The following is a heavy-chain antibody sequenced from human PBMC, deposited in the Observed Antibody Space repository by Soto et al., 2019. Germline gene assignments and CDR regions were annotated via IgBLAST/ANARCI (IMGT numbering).Heavy chain of an antibody. CDR1: GGSISSSSYY. Sequence: SETLSLTCTVSGGSISSSSYYWGWIRQPPGKGLEWIGSIYYSGSTYYNPSLKGRVTISVDTSKNQFSLKLSSVTAADTAVYYCARLVVSSSSTYYYYYYYMDVWGKGTTVTVSS. CDR2: IYYSGST. V-gene: IGHV4-39*01. D-gene: IGHD6-6*01. J-gene: IGHJ6*03. CDR3: ARLVVSSSSTYYYYYYYMDV.